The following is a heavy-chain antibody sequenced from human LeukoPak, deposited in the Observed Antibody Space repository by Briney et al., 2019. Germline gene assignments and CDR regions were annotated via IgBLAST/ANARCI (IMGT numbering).Heavy chain of an antibody. V-gene: IGHV3-30*18. D-gene: IGHD6-19*01. CDR1: GFTFSSYG. CDR2: ISYDGSNK. J-gene: IGHJ4*02. CDR3: AKDEQWLALGYYFDS. Sequence: GGSLRLSCAASGFTFSSYGMHWVRQAPGKGLEWATVISYDGSNKYYTDSVKGRFTISRDNSKNTVYLQMNSLRTDDTAVYFCAKDEQWLALGYYFDSWGQGTLVTVSS.